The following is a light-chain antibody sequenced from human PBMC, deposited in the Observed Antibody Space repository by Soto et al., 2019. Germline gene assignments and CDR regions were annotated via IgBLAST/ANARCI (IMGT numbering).Light chain of an antibody. CDR1: QSISTW. Sequence: DIQMTQSPSTLSASVGDRVTVSCRASQSISTWLAWYQQKPGEAPKLLIYEASRLKSGVPSRFRGSRAGEEPTLTIRSLQPDDFATYYCQQYKSYPWTFGQGTKVEIK. J-gene: IGKJ1*01. V-gene: IGKV1-5*03. CDR2: EAS. CDR3: QQYKSYPWT.